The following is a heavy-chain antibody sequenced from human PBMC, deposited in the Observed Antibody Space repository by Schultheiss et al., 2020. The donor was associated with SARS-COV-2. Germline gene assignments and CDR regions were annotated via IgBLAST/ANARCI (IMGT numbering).Heavy chain of an antibody. CDR1: GGSVSSGSYY. V-gene: IGHV4-61*01. CDR2: IYHSGGT. CDR3: ARVDLETALVGGLDV. D-gene: IGHD5-18*01. Sequence: SETLSLTCSVSGGSVSSGSYYWSWLRQSPERGLEWIGYIYHSGGTRYHPSLKSRVTISVDTSKNQFSLKLSSVTAADTAVYYCARVDLETALVGGLDVWGQGTTVTVSS. J-gene: IGHJ6*02.